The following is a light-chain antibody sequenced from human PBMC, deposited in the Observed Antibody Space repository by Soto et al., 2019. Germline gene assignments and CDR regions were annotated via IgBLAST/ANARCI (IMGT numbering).Light chain of an antibody. CDR3: QHYNSNSEA. J-gene: IGKJ1*01. CDR2: KAS. Sequence: DIQMTQSPSTLSASVGDRFTIACRASQTISSWLTWYQQKPGKAPKLLIYKASTLKSGVPSRFSGSGSGTEFTLTISSLQPDDFATYYCQHYNSNSEAFGQGTKVDIK. CDR1: QTISSW. V-gene: IGKV1-5*03.